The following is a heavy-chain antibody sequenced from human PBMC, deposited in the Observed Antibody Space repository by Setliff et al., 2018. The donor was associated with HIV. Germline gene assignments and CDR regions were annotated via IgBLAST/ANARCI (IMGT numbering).Heavy chain of an antibody. CDR1: GYSFTRNW. CDR2: IYPGDSDT. J-gene: IGHJ6*03. V-gene: IGHV5-51*01. Sequence: PGESLKISCKGAGYSFTRNWIGWVRQMPGKGLEGMGIIYPGDSDTRYSPSFQGQVTISADRSISTAYLQWRSLKASDTAIYYCARQGEVTAVAPFNNFYMDVWGKGTAVTVSS. D-gene: IGHD2-21*02. CDR3: ARQGEVTAVAPFNNFYMDV.